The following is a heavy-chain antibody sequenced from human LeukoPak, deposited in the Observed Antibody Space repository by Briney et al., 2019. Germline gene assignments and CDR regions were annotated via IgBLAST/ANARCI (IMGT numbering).Heavy chain of an antibody. CDR1: GASFSFYY. V-gene: IGHV4-34*12. Sequence: SETLSLTCGVHGASFSFYYWTWMRQHPGKGLEWIGFIFYSGSTYYNPSLKSRVTMSVDTSKNQFSLKLSSVTAADTAVYYCARAGLSYMDVWGKGTTVTVSS. CDR2: IFYSGST. J-gene: IGHJ6*03. CDR3: ARAGLSYMDV.